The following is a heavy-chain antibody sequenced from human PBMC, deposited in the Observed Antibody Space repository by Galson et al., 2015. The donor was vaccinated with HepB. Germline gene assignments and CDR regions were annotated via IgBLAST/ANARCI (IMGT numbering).Heavy chain of an antibody. V-gene: IGHV5-10-1*01. J-gene: IGHJ4*02. CDR3: ARGGPGGQCSSTSCYPH. D-gene: IGHD2-2*01. Sequence: QSGAEVKKPGESLRISCKGSGYSFTTYWITWVRQMPGKGLEWMGKIDPSDSYTNYSPSFQGHVTISADKSISTAYLQWSSLKASDTAMYYCARGGPGGQCSSTSCYPHWGQGTLVTVS. CDR1: GYSFTTYW. CDR2: IDPSDSYT.